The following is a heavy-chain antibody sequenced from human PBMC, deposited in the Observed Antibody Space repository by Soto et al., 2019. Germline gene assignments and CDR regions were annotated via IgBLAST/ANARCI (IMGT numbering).Heavy chain of an antibody. CDR1: GFTFSSYG. CDR3: AKDYVWGTYRPSEDDY. D-gene: IGHD3-16*02. V-gene: IGHV3-23*01. CDR2: IGGSGGST. J-gene: IGHJ4*02. Sequence: EVQLLESGGGLVQPGGSLRLSCAGSGFTFSSYGMSWVRQAPGKGLEWVSAIGGSGGSTYYADSVKGRFTISRDNSKNTLYLQMNSLRAEDTAVYYCAKDYVWGTYRPSEDDYWGQGTLVTVSS.